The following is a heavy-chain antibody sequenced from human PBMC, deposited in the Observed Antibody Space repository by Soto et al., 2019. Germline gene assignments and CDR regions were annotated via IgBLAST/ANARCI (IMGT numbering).Heavy chain of an antibody. CDR1: GFTFSNYA. Sequence: QVQLVESGGGVVQPGRSLRLSCAASGFTFSNYAMHWVRQAPGKGLEWVAVISYDGGSKYYADSVKGRFTISRDNTKNTLYLQMNSLGAEDTAVYYCARDVNYGDYFSYAFDMWGQRTMVTVSA. D-gene: IGHD4-17*01. CDR2: ISYDGGSK. V-gene: IGHV3-30-3*01. J-gene: IGHJ3*02. CDR3: ARDVNYGDYFSYAFDM.